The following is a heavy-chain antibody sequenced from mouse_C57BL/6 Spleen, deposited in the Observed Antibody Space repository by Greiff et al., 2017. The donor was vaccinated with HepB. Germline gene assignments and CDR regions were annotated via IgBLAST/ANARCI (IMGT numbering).Heavy chain of an antibody. V-gene: IGHV1-80*01. CDR3: ARYEGLRGTFDY. CDR1: GYAFSSYW. J-gene: IGHJ2*01. Sequence: QVQLKESGAELVKPGASVKISCKASGYAFSSYWMNWVKQRPGKGLEWIGQIYPGDGDTNYNGKFKGKATLTADKSSSTAYMQLSSLTSEDSAVYFCARYEGLRGTFDYWGQGTTLTVSS. D-gene: IGHD2-4*01. CDR2: IYPGDGDT.